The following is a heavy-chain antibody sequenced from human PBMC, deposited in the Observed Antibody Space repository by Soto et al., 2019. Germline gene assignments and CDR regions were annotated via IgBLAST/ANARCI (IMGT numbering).Heavy chain of an antibody. D-gene: IGHD2-2*01. CDR2: IYYSGST. J-gene: IGHJ1*01. Sequence: SETLSLTCTVSGGSISSYYWSWIRQPPGKGLEWIGYIYYSGSTNYNPSLKSRVTISVDTSKNQFSLKLSSVTAADTAVYYCARPDCSSTSCYFKHWGQGTLVTVSS. CDR3: ARPDCSSTSCYFKH. V-gene: IGHV4-59*08. CDR1: GGSISSYY.